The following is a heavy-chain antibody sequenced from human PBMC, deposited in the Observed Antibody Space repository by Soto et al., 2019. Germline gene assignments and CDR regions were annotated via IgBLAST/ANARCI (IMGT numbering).Heavy chain of an antibody. CDR2: MRRQQHGGTT. CDR1: GFTYADYT. J-gene: IGHJ4*02. V-gene: IGHV3-49*01. D-gene: IGHD1-7*01. Sequence: LSLSRTGSGFTYADYTINWHRQAPGRGLEWVVFMRRQQHGGTTAYSASVEVSFTISRDDSRGISFLQLNNLTTEDTCLYYCNRVYKWNSWGQGA. CDR3: NRVYKWNS.